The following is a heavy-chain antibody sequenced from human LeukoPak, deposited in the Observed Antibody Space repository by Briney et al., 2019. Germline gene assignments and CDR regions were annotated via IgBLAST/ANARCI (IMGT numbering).Heavy chain of an antibody. Sequence: GASVKVSCKASGGTFSSYAISWVRQAPGQGLEWMGGIIPIFGTANYAQKFQGRVTITTDESTSTAYMELSSLRSEDTAVYYCVYRGGSSRIRGGARGSWFDPWGQGTLVTVSS. CDR3: VYRGGSSRIRGGARGSWFDP. CDR2: IIPIFGTA. J-gene: IGHJ5*02. V-gene: IGHV1-69*05. D-gene: IGHD1-26*01. CDR1: GGTFSSYA.